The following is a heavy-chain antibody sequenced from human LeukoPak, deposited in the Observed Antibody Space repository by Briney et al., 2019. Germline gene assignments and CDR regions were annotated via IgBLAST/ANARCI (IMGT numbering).Heavy chain of an antibody. V-gene: IGHV4-31*11. CDR2: IYYSGST. Sequence: SETLSLTCAVYGGSFSGYYWSWIRQHPGKGLEWIGYIYYSGSTYYNPSLKSRVTISVDTSKNQFSLKLSSVTAADTAVYYCARDRRYSNWFDPWGQGTLVTVSS. D-gene: IGHD4-11*01. CDR3: ARDRRYSNWFDP. J-gene: IGHJ5*02. CDR1: GGSFSGYY.